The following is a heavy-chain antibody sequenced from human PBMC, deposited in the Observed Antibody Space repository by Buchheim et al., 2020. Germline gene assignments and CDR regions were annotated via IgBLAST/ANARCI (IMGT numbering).Heavy chain of an antibody. CDR1: GFTFSSYG. Sequence: QEQLVESGGGVVQPGRSLRLSCKASGFTFSSYGMHWVRQAPGKGLQWVALIWHDDTDKYYGDSVKGRFTISRDNSKNTLYLQMNSLRAEDTAVYYCARHYNFWSSYNTGGLDVWGQGTT. D-gene: IGHD3-3*01. CDR2: IWHDDTDK. CDR3: ARHYNFWSSYNTGGLDV. J-gene: IGHJ6*02. V-gene: IGHV3-33*01.